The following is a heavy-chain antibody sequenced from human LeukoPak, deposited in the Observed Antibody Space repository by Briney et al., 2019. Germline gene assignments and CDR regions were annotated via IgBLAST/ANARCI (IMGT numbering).Heavy chain of an antibody. CDR2: IYTSGST. Sequence: SETLSLTCTVSGGPFSSYYWSWIRQPAGKGLEWIGLIYTSGSTSYNPSLKSRLTMSVDTSKHQFSLKLSSVTAADTAAYYCARDFDSWGQGTLVTVSS. CDR3: ARDFDS. CDR1: GGPFSSYY. J-gene: IGHJ4*02. V-gene: IGHV4-4*07.